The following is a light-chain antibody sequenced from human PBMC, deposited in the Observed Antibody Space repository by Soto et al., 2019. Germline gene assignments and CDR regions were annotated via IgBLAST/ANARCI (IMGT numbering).Light chain of an antibody. V-gene: IGKV1-39*01. Sequence: DIQMTQSPSSLAASVGDILTLTCRASRNVSIYLNWYQHKPCKGPTLLIHATSNLQSGFSSRFSGSGSGTEFTLTISSLEPEDFGTYYCQQSYKMPSFGQGTRLEIK. CDR2: ATS. CDR3: QQSYKMPS. CDR1: RNVSIY. J-gene: IGKJ5*01.